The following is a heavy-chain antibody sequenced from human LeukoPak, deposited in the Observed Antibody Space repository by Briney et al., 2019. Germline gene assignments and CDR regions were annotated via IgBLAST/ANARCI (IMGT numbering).Heavy chain of an antibody. CDR3: ARRYSSSAHDFDY. D-gene: IGHD6-6*01. V-gene: IGHV3-48*02. J-gene: IGHJ4*02. CDR1: GFTFSSYS. CDR2: ISSSSSII. Sequence: GGSLRLSCTGSGFTFSSYSMNWVRQAPGKGLEWVSYISSSSSIIYYADSVKGRFTISRDNAKNSLYLQMNSLRDEDTAVYYCARRYSSSAHDFDYWGQGTLVTVSS.